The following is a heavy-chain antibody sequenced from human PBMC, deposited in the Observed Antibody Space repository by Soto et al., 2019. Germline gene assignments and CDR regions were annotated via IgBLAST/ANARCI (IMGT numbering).Heavy chain of an antibody. CDR3: ASGVIAAAGYIDY. V-gene: IGHV1-69*02. Sequence: QVQLVQSGAEVKKPGSSVKVSCKASGGTFSSYTISWVRQAPGQGLEWMGRIIPILGIANYAQKFQGRVTITPYKSTSTACMEVSSLRSEDTAVYSCASGVIAAAGYIDYWGEGTMVTVSS. J-gene: IGHJ4*02. CDR1: GGTFSSYT. CDR2: IIPILGIA. D-gene: IGHD6-13*01.